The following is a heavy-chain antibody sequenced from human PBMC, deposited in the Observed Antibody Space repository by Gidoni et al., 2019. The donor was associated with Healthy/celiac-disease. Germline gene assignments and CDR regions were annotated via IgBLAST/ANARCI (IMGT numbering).Heavy chain of an antibody. CDR2: IYYSGST. Sequence: QLQLQESGPGLVKPSETLSLTCTVSGGSISSSSYYWGWIRQPPGKGLEWIGSIYYSGSTYYNPSLKSRVTISVDTSKNQFSLKLSSVTAADTAVYYCARRDYSNERGIDYWGQGTLVTVSS. V-gene: IGHV4-39*01. J-gene: IGHJ4*02. CDR3: ARRDYSNERGIDY. CDR1: GGSISSSSYY. D-gene: IGHD4-4*01.